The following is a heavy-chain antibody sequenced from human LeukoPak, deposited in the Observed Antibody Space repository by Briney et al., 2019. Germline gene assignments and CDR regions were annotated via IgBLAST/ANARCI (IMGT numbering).Heavy chain of an antibody. CDR2: INSDGSEG. V-gene: IGHV3-7*03. J-gene: IGHJ3*01. CDR1: GFTFSGFW. D-gene: IGHD6-6*01. Sequence: GGSLRLSCAVSGFTFSGFWMSWSRQAPGKGLEWVASINSDGSEGYYADVVKGRFTVSRDNAKNSLYLQINSLRAEDTAVYYCARSSYSSSSSVWGQGTMVTVSS. CDR3: ARSSYSSSSSV.